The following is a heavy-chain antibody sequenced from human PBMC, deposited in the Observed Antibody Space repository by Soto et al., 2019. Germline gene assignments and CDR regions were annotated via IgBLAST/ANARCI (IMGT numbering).Heavy chain of an antibody. V-gene: IGHV4-59*08. CDR3: ASYSYGSNFDY. J-gene: IGHJ4*02. Sequence: PSETLSLTCTVSGDSINGRYWSWVRQPPGRALEWIGYIYYTGSTNYNPSLKSRATISVDTSKNQFSLKLSSVTAADTAVYYCASYSYGSNFDYWGQGTLVTVS. D-gene: IGHD5-18*01. CDR2: IYYTGST. CDR1: GDSINGRY.